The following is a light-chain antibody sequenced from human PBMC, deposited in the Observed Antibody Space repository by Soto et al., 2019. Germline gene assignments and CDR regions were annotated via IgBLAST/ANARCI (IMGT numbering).Light chain of an antibody. V-gene: IGKV3D-15*01. Sequence: EIVMTQSPATLSVSPGERATLSCRASQSVNIYLAWYQRKPGQAPRLLIFGASYRATGIPARFSGSGSGTEFNLAISSLQSEDSAVYFCQQYDDWLRLTFGGGTKVDIK. CDR2: GAS. CDR3: QQYDDWLRLT. J-gene: IGKJ4*01. CDR1: QSVNIY.